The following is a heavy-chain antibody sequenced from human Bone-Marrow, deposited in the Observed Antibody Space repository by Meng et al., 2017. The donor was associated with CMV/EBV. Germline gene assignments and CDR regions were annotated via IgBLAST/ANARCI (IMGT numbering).Heavy chain of an antibody. J-gene: IGHJ5*02. Sequence: SETLSLTCAVSGGSISSSNWWSWVRQPPGKGLEWIGEIYHSGSTNYNPSLKSRVTISVDTSKNQFSLKLSSVTAADTAVYYCARGVSGYYYNWFDPWGQGTLVTVSS. D-gene: IGHD3-22*01. CDR2: IYHSGST. V-gene: IGHV4-4*02. CDR3: ARGVSGYYYNWFDP. CDR1: GGSISSSNW.